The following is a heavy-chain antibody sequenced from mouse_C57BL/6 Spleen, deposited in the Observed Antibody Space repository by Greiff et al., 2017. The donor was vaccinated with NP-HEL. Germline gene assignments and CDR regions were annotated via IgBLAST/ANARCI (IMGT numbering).Heavy chain of an antibody. J-gene: IGHJ1*03. CDR1: GYTFTSYW. Sequence: QVQLQQPGAELVRPGSSVKLSCKASGYTFTSYWMHWVKQRPIQGLEWIGNIDPSDSETHYNQKFKDKATLTVDKSSSTAYMQLSSLTSEDSAVYYCARGAYYYGSSYGWYFEVWGTGTTVTVSS. D-gene: IGHD1-1*01. CDR2: IDPSDSET. CDR3: ARGAYYYGSSYGWYFEV. V-gene: IGHV1-52*01.